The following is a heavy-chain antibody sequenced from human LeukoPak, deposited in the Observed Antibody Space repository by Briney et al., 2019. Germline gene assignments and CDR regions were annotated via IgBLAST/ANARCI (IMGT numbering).Heavy chain of an antibody. D-gene: IGHD6-19*01. J-gene: IGHJ3*02. CDR3: IRPQYSSGWPDAFDI. CDR1: GFTFSSYA. CDR2: ISGSGGST. V-gene: IGHV3-23*01. Sequence: PGGSLRLSCAASGFTFSSYAMSWVRQAPGKGLEWVSAISGSGGSTYYADSVKGRFTISRDNSKNTLYLQMNSLRAEDTAVYYCIRPQYSSGWPDAFDIWGQGTMVTVSS.